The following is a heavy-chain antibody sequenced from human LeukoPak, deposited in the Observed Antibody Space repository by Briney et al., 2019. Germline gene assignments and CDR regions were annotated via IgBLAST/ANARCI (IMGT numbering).Heavy chain of an antibody. V-gene: IGHV4-59*01. CDR1: GGSISSYY. Sequence: SETLSLTCTVSGGSISSYYWSWIRQPPGKGLEWIGYIYYSGSTNYNPSLKSRATISVDTSKNQFSLKLSSVTAADTAVYYCAREYCSSTSCPWGQGTLVTVSS. CDR3: AREYCSSTSCP. J-gene: IGHJ5*02. CDR2: IYYSGST. D-gene: IGHD2-2*01.